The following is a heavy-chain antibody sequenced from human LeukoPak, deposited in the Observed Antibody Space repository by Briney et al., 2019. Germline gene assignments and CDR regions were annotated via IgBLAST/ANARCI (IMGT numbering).Heavy chain of an antibody. Sequence: GGSLRLSCAASGFTFSSYAMSWVRQAPGKGLEWDSAISGSGGSTYYADSVKGRFTISRDNSKNTLYLQMNSLRAEDTAVYYCAKGRYCSSTSCIPNWFDPWGQGTLVTVSS. J-gene: IGHJ5*02. D-gene: IGHD2-2*01. CDR3: AKGRYCSSTSCIPNWFDP. CDR1: GFTFSSYA. V-gene: IGHV3-23*01. CDR2: ISGSGGST.